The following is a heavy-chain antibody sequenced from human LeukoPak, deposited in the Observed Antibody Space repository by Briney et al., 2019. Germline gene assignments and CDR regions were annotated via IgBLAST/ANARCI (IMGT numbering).Heavy chain of an antibody. J-gene: IGHJ4*02. Sequence: ASETLSLTCTVSGGSINISTYYWGWIRQPPEKGLELIGSIYYSGSTSYNPSLKSRVTISIDTSKNQFSLKLTSVTAADTAVYYCARYSFGELLPFYFDYWGQGALVTVSS. D-gene: IGHD3-10*01. V-gene: IGHV4-39*07. CDR1: GGSINISTYY. CDR3: ARYSFGELLPFYFDY. CDR2: IYYSGST.